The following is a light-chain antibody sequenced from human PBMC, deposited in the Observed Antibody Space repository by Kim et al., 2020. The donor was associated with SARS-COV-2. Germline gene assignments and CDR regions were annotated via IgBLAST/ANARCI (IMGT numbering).Light chain of an antibody. CDR3: QQTYSSLHIT. CDR1: HSISTH. V-gene: IGKV1-39*01. J-gene: IGKJ5*01. CDR2: AAS. Sequence: ACVGDRASIACRASHSISTHVHWYQQKPGKAPKLLIYAASTLEDGVPSRFVGGGSGTDFTLTIYSLQPEDFATYFCQQTYSSLHITFGQGTRLEI.